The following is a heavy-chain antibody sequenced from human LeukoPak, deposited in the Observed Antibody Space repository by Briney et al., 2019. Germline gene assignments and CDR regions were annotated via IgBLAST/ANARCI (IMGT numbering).Heavy chain of an antibody. CDR1: GFTFSSYW. CDR3: AKDSELAIHYYYYMDV. Sequence: GGSLRLSCAASGFTFSSYWMSWVRQAPGKGRGWVANIKQDGSEKYYVDSVKGRFTISRDNAKNSLYLQMNSLRGEDTAVYYCAKDSELAIHYYYYMDVWGKGTTVTVSS. CDR2: IKQDGSEK. D-gene: IGHD5-24*01. J-gene: IGHJ6*03. V-gene: IGHV3-7*01.